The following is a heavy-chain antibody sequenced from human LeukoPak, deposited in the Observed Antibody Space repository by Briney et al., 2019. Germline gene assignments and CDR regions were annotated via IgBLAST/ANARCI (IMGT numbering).Heavy chain of an antibody. Sequence: GGSLRLSCAASGFTFSSYAMSWVRQAPGKGLEWVSAISGSGGSTYYADSVKGRFTISRDNSKNTLYLQMNSLRAEDTAVYYCAREGGNGWYVSRWFDPWGQGTLVTVSS. J-gene: IGHJ5*02. CDR3: AREGGNGWYVSRWFDP. CDR2: ISGSGGST. CDR1: GFTFSSYA. D-gene: IGHD6-19*01. V-gene: IGHV3-23*01.